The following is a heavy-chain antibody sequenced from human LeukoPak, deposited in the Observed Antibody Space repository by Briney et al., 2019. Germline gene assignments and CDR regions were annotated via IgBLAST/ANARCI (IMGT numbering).Heavy chain of an antibody. CDR2: ISYDGSNK. D-gene: IGHD3-3*01. J-gene: IGHJ6*02. CDR3: AKGNGLDSRRYYDFWSGYYHRGGDYYYGMDV. V-gene: IGHV3-30*18. Sequence: GGSLRLSCAASGFTFSSYGRHWVRQAPGKGLEWVAVISYDGSNKYYADSVKSLFTISRDNSKNTLYLQMNSLRAEDTAVYYCAKGNGLDSRRYYDFWSGYYHRGGDYYYGMDVWGQGTTVTVSS. CDR1: GFTFSSYG.